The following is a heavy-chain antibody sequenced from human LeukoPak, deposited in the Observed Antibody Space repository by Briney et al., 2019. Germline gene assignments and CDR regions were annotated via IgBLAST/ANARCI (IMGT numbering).Heavy chain of an antibody. CDR1: GFIFSSYA. Sequence: PGRSLRLSCAASGFIFSSYAMHWVRQAPGKGLEWVAVIWHDGNNKYYADSVKGRFTISRDNSTNTLYLQMNSLRAEDTAVYYCAKDYSIAVTGSDYWGQGTPVTVSS. J-gene: IGHJ4*02. V-gene: IGHV3-33*06. CDR2: IWHDGNNK. CDR3: AKDYSIAVTGSDY. D-gene: IGHD6-19*01.